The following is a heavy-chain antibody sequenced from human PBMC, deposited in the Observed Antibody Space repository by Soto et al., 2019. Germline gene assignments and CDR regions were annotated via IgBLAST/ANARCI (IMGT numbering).Heavy chain of an antibody. Sequence: PSETLSLTCAVSGGSISSSNWGSWVRQPPGKGLEWIGEIYHSGSTNYNPSLKSRVTISVDKSKNQFSLKLSSVTAADTAVYYCARSIAAAPPGHFDYWGQGTLVTVSS. J-gene: IGHJ4*02. CDR1: GGSISSSNW. CDR3: ARSIAAAPPGHFDY. V-gene: IGHV4-4*02. D-gene: IGHD6-13*01. CDR2: IYHSGST.